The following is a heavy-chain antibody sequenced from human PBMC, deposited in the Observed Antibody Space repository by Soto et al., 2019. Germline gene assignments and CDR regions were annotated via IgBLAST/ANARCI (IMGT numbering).Heavy chain of an antibody. V-gene: IGHV4-61*01. CDR2: IYYSGST. CDR1: GGSVSSGSYY. J-gene: IGHJ4*02. Sequence: QVQLQESGPGLVKPSETLSLTCTVSGGSVSSGSYYWSWIRQPPGKELEWIGYIYYSGSTNYNPSLKGRVTISVDTSKNQFNLKLSSVTAADTAVYSCARSRSFDCLPRPVDYWGQGTLVTVSS. D-gene: IGHD3-9*01. CDR3: ARSRSFDCLPRPVDY.